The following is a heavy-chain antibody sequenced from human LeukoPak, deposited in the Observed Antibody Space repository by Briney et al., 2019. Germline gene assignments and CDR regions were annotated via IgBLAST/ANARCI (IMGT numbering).Heavy chain of an antibody. J-gene: IGHJ4*02. V-gene: IGHV3-21*01. CDR2: ISSSSSYI. D-gene: IGHD6-19*01. CDR3: ARVHPSIAVAGKRGFWDY. Sequence: GGSLRLSCAASGFTFSSYSMNWVRQAPGKGLEWVSSISSSSSYIYYADSVKGRFTISRDNAKNSLYLQMNSLRAEDTAVYYCARVHPSIAVAGKRGFWDYWGQGTLATVSS. CDR1: GFTFSSYS.